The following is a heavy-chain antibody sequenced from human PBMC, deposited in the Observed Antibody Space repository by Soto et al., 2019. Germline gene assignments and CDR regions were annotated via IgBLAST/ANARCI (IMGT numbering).Heavy chain of an antibody. CDR3: SRRAPEGFEH. Sequence: QLRLQESGPRLAKPSETLSLTCTVSGGSISSSSYFWAWIRRPPWKALELIGSIDFRGATYTNPSLESRVTISVDPSKTHFSLKMDSVTAADTALYYCSRRAPEGFEHWGRGALVTVSS. CDR2: IDFRGAT. V-gene: IGHV4-39*02. CDR1: GGSISSSSYF. J-gene: IGHJ1*01.